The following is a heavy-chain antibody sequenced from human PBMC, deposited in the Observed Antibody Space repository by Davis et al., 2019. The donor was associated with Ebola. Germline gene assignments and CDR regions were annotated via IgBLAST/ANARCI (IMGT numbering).Heavy chain of an antibody. Sequence: GESLKISCAASGFTFSSYAMSWVRQAPGKGLEWVSSISSSSSYIYYADSVKGRFTISRDNAKNSLYLQMSSLRVEDTAVYYCARDTTVAGGGQNYWGQGTLVTVSS. CDR2: ISSSSSYI. CDR3: ARDTTVAGGGQNY. V-gene: IGHV3-21*01. J-gene: IGHJ4*02. CDR1: GFTFSSYA. D-gene: IGHD6-13*01.